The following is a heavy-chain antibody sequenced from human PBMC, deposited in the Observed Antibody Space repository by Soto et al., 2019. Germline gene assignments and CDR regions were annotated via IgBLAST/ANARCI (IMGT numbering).Heavy chain of an antibody. Sequence: SETLSLTCTVSGGSISSSSYYWGWIRQPPGKGLEWIGSIDYSGSNYYNPSLKGRFTISVDTSKNQFSLKLSSVTAADTAVYYCARLGEMATTPAIGGHWGQGTLVTVSS. D-gene: IGHD5-12*01. CDR2: IDYSGSN. V-gene: IGHV4-39*01. CDR1: GGSISSSSYY. CDR3: ARLGEMATTPAIGGH. J-gene: IGHJ4*02.